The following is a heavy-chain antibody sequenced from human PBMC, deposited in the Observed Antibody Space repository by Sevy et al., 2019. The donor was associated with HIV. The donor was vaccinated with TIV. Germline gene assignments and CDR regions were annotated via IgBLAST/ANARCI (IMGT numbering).Heavy chain of an antibody. D-gene: IGHD4-4*01. CDR1: GDSISDYY. CDR3: ARQGATGTTLYAFHI. CDR2: FYYGSGTT. Sequence: SETLSLTCTVSGDSISDYYWSWIRQPPGKGLEWIGYFYYGSGTTNYNPSLKSRVTISIDTSKNQFSLKVSSVTAADTAVYYCARQGATGTTLYAFHIWGQGTMVTVSS. J-gene: IGHJ3*02. V-gene: IGHV4-59*08.